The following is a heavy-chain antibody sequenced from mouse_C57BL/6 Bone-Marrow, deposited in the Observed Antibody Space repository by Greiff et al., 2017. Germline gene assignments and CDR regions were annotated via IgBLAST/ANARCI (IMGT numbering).Heavy chain of an antibody. CDR3: ARHDYYSNYYAMDY. CDR1: GFTFSSYT. Sequence: EVKVVESGGGLVKPGGSLKLSCAASGFTFSSYTMSWVRQTPEERLEWVATISGGGGNTYYPDRVKGRFTISRDNAKNTLYLQMSSLRSEDTALYYCARHDYYSNYYAMDYWGQGTSVTVSS. CDR2: ISGGGGNT. D-gene: IGHD2-5*01. J-gene: IGHJ4*01. V-gene: IGHV5-9*01.